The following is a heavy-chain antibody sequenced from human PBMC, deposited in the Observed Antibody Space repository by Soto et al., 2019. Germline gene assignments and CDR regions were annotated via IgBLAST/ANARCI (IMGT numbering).Heavy chain of an antibody. J-gene: IGHJ4*02. CDR2: ISGSDGKT. Sequence: GPLRLSCAASVFSFGSYALSWVRQAPGKGLEWVSTISGSDGKTFYADSVKGRFSISRDTSQNTLYLQMNSLRADDTAIYYCARWSYLDYWGQGTRVTVSS. V-gene: IGHV3-23*01. CDR1: VFSFGSYA. CDR3: ARWSYLDY. D-gene: IGHD3-3*01.